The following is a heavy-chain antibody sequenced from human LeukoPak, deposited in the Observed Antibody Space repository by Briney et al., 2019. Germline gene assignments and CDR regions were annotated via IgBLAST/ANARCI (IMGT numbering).Heavy chain of an antibody. Sequence: SETLSLTCTVSGGSIYSYYWSWIRQPAGKGLEWIGHIYTSGSTNYNPSLKSRVTISVDTSKNQFSLKLNSVTAADTVVYYCARDFSGYSKFDYWGQGVLVTVSS. D-gene: IGHD5-12*01. V-gene: IGHV4-4*07. J-gene: IGHJ4*02. CDR2: IYTSGST. CDR1: GGSIYSYY. CDR3: ARDFSGYSKFDY.